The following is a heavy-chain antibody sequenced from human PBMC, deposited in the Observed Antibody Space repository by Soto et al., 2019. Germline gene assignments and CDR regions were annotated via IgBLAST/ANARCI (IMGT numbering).Heavy chain of an antibody. D-gene: IGHD3-3*01. CDR2: INHSGST. J-gene: IGHJ5*02. Sequence: PSETLSLTCAVYGGSFSGYYWRWIRQPPGKGLELIGEINHSGSTNYNPSLKSRVTISVDTSKTQFSLKLSSVTAADTAVYYCARIPYDFWSGYYLRATGWFDPWGQGTLVTVSS. CDR3: ARIPYDFWSGYYLRATGWFDP. V-gene: IGHV4-34*01. CDR1: GGSFSGYY.